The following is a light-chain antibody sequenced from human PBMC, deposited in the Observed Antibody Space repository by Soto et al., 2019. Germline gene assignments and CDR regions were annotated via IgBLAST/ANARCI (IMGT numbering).Light chain of an antibody. CDR3: CSFVDSSTVV. CDR1: SSDVGSYNL. J-gene: IGLJ2*01. Sequence: QSALTQPASVSGSPGQSITISCTGTSSDVGSYNLVSWYQQHPGKAPKLMIYEGSKRPSGVSNRFSGSKSGNTASLTISGLQTEDEADYYCCSFVDSSTVVCGGGTKLTVL. CDR2: EGS. V-gene: IGLV2-23*01.